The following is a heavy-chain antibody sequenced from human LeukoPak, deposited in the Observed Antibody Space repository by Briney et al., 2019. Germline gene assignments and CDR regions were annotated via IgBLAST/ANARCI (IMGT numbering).Heavy chain of an antibody. CDR3: AREASGSYHVFDS. J-gene: IGHJ4*02. Sequence: PGGSLRLSCEASGFSFRNYFMSWIRQAPGKGLEWVSYITNSGRSTNYADAVKGRFTISRDNAKKSIYLEMTDLRAEDTGVYYCAREASGSYHVFDSWGQGTLVTVSS. CDR1: GFSFRNYF. CDR2: ITNSGRST. D-gene: IGHD1-26*01. V-gene: IGHV3-11*04.